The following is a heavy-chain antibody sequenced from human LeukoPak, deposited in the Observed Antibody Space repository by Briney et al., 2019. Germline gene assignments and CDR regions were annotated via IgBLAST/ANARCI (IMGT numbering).Heavy chain of an antibody. Sequence: PSETLSLTCTVSGGSISSYYWSGIRQPPGKGLEWIGYIYYSGSTNYNPSLKSRVTISVDTSKNQFSLKLSSVTAADTAVYYCARLFPYCSSTSCPVDYWGQGTLVTVSS. CDR2: IYYSGST. V-gene: IGHV4-59*08. D-gene: IGHD2-2*01. CDR3: ARLFPYCSSTSCPVDY. CDR1: GGSISSYY. J-gene: IGHJ4*02.